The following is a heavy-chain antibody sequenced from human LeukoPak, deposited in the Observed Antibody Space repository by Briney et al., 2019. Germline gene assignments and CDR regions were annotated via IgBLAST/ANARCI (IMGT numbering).Heavy chain of an antibody. CDR1: GFTFSSYN. CDR3: ARERLFVY. CDR2: ISSSNTYI. J-gene: IGHJ4*02. Sequence: GGSLRLSCAASGFTFSSYNMNWVRQAPGKGLEWVSSISSSNTYIYYADSVKGRFTISRDNAKNSLYLQMNSLRAEDTAVYYCARERLFVYWGQGTLVTVSS. D-gene: IGHD3-16*01. V-gene: IGHV3-21*01.